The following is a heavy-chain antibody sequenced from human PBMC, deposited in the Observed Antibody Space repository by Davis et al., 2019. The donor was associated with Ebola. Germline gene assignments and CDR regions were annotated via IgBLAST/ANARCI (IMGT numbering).Heavy chain of an antibody. J-gene: IGHJ6*02. Sequence: SETLSLTCAVYGGSFSGYYWSWLRQPPGKGLEWIGEINHSGSTNYNPSLKSRVTISVDTSKNQFSLKLSSVTAADTAVYYCARTRYTYGMDVWGQGTTVTVSS. CDR2: INHSGST. D-gene: IGHD3-16*02. CDR1: GGSFSGYY. CDR3: ARTRYTYGMDV. V-gene: IGHV4-34*01.